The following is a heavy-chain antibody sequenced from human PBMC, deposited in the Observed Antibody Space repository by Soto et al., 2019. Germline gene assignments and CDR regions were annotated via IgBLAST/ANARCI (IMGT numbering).Heavy chain of an antibody. D-gene: IGHD3-10*01. J-gene: IGHJ4*02. CDR1: GGSISSGDYY. CDR2: IYYSGST. Sequence: SETLSLNCPVSGGSISSGDYYWSWIRKPPGKGLEWIGYIYYSGSTYYNPSLTSRVTISVDTSKNQFSLKLSSVTAADTAVYYCARDAPGGYMVRGVRSYLGQGTLVTVS. V-gene: IGHV4-30-4*01. CDR3: ARDAPGGYMVRGVRSY.